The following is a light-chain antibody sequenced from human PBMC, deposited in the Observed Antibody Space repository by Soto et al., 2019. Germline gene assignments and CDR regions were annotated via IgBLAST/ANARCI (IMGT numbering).Light chain of an antibody. J-gene: IGKJ1*01. Sequence: DIQMTQSPSTLSASVGDRVTLTCRASQSISSWLAWYQQKPGKAPKLLIYDASSLESGVPSRFSGSGSGTEFTLTISSRQPDDFATYYCQQYNSYSGTFGQGTKVEIK. CDR3: QQYNSYSGT. CDR1: QSISSW. CDR2: DAS. V-gene: IGKV1-5*01.